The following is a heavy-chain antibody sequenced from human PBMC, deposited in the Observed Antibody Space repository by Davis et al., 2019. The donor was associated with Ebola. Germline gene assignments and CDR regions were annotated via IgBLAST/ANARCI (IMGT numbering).Heavy chain of an antibody. J-gene: IGHJ5*02. CDR2: ISSSSSYI. V-gene: IGHV3-21*01. Sequence: GGSLRLSCAASGFTFSSYSMNWVRPAPGKGLEWVSSISSSSSYIYYADSVKGRFTISRDNAKNSLYLQMNSLRAEDTAVYYCARDFLSWGELSLSGSWFDPWGQGTLVTVSS. CDR1: GFTFSSYS. D-gene: IGHD3-16*02. CDR3: ARDFLSWGELSLSGSWFDP.